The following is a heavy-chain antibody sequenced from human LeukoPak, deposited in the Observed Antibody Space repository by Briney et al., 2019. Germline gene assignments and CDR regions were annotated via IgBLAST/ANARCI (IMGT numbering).Heavy chain of an antibody. Sequence: GASVKVSCKAFGYTFTRKYMHWVRQAPGQGPEWMGVISPSGDSTAYAQKFQGRITLTRDMSTSTDYLELSSLRSEDTAVYYCARGEEILWFGEYPFYFDYWGQGTLVTVSS. D-gene: IGHD3-10*01. J-gene: IGHJ4*02. CDR2: ISPSGDST. CDR3: ARGEEILWFGEYPFYFDY. CDR1: GYTFTRKY. V-gene: IGHV1-46*01.